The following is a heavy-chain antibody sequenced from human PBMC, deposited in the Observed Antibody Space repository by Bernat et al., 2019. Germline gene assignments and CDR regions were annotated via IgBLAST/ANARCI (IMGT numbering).Heavy chain of an antibody. V-gene: IGHV3-74*01. J-gene: IGHJ6*02. CDR3: AKDASSEDYYYYGMDV. CDR1: GFTFSSYW. CDR2: INSDGSST. Sequence: EVQLVESGGGLVQPGGSLRLSCAASGFTFSSYWMHWVRQAPGKGLVWVSRINSDGSSTTYADSVKGRFTISRDNSKNTLYLQMNSLRAEDTAVYYCAKDASSEDYYYYGMDVWGQGTTVTVSS.